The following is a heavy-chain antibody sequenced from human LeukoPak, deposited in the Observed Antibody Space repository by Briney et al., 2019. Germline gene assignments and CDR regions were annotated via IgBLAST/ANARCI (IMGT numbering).Heavy chain of an antibody. CDR2: IYTSGST. Sequence: SETLSLTCTVSGGSISSYYWSWIRQPAGKGLEWIGRIYTSGSTNYNPSLKSRVTMSVDTSKDQFSLKLSSVTAADTAVYYCARGGSGDILTGYYTQRFDYWGQGALVTVSS. CDR3: ARGGSGDILTGYYTQRFDY. J-gene: IGHJ4*02. CDR1: GGSISSYY. D-gene: IGHD3-9*01. V-gene: IGHV4-4*07.